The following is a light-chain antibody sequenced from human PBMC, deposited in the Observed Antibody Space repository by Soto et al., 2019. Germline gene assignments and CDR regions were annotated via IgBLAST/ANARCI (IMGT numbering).Light chain of an antibody. CDR1: QSVSTY. Sequence: DIPMTQSPSSLSASVGDRVTITCRASQSVSTYLNWYQQKPGKAPKLLIYAASSLHSGVPSRFSGSGSGTDLTLTISSLQPEDFATYYCQQSYSTLTFGPGTKGVIK. J-gene: IGKJ3*01. V-gene: IGKV1-39*01. CDR2: AAS. CDR3: QQSYSTLT.